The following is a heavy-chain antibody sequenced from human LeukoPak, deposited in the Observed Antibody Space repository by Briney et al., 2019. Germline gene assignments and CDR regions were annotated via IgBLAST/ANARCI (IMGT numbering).Heavy chain of an antibody. J-gene: IGHJ4*02. CDR2: IYYSGST. D-gene: IGHD6-13*01. Sequence: SETLSLTCTVSGGSISSSNSYWGWIRQPPGKGLEWIGTIYYSGSTYYNPSLKSRVTISVDTSKNQFSLKLSSVTAADTAVYYCASLRSRSSWTTFYFDYWGQGTLVTVSS. V-gene: IGHV4-39*01. CDR3: ASLRSRSSWTTFYFDY. CDR1: GGSISSSNSY.